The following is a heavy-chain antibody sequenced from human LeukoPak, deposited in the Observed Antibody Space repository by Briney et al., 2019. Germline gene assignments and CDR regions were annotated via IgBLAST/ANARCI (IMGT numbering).Heavy chain of an antibody. CDR1: GFTFSSYA. CDR3: AKSHLYGDYAYYYYGMDV. V-gene: IGHV3-23*01. J-gene: IGHJ6*02. Sequence: GGSLRLSCAASGFTFSSYATSWVRQAPGKGLEWVSAISGSGGSTYYADSVKGRFTISRDNSKNTLYLQMNSLRAEDTAVYYCAKSHLYGDYAYYYYGMDVWGQGTTVTVSS. CDR2: ISGSGGST. D-gene: IGHD4-17*01.